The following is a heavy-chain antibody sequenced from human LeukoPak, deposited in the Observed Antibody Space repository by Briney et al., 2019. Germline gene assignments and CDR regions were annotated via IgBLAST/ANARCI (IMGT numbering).Heavy chain of an antibody. CDR3: ARGGSGSYKGYYYYMDV. CDR2: ISDTGDSR. V-gene: IGHV3-23*01. J-gene: IGHJ6*03. CDR1: RFTLSTYA. Sequence: GGSLRLSCAASRFTLSTYAMSWVRQAPGKGLEWVSGISDTGDSRYYADSVKGRFTISRDNSKNTLYLQMNSLRDDDTAVYYCARGGSGSYKGYYYYMDVWGIGTTVTVSS. D-gene: IGHD3-10*01.